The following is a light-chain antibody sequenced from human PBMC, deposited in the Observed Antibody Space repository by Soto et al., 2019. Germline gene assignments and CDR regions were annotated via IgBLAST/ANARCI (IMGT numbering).Light chain of an antibody. V-gene: IGKV3-11*01. CDR1: QSVSSY. CDR3: QQRGNWPVT. J-gene: IGKJ1*01. Sequence: EIVLTQSPATLSLSPGERATLSCRASQSVSSYFAWYQQKPGQAPRLLIYDASNRATGIPARFSGSGSGTDFTLTSSSPEPDDFAVYYCQQRGNWPVTFGQGTRVDIK. CDR2: DAS.